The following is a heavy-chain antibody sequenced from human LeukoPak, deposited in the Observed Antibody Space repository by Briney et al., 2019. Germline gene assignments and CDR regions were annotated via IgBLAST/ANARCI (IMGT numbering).Heavy chain of an antibody. V-gene: IGHV1-46*03. CDR1: GYTFTSYY. CDR2: INPSGGST. J-gene: IGHJ4*02. CDR3: ASGPYVGGYYFDY. D-gene: IGHD3-16*01. Sequence: VASVKVSCKASGYTFTSYYMHWVRQAPGQGLEWMGIINPSGGSTSYAQKFQGRVTMTRDTSTNTVYLELSSLRSEDTAVYYCASGPYVGGYYFDYWGQGTLVTVSS.